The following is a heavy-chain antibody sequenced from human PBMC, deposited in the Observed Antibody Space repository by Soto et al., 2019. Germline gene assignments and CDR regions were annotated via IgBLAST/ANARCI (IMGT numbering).Heavy chain of an antibody. Sequence: ASVKVSCKASGYTFTSYGISWVRQALGQGLEWMGWISAYNGNTNYAQKLQGRVTMTTDTSTSTAYMELRSLRSDDTAVYYCARKYYYASPNAFDIWGQGTMVTVSS. CDR2: ISAYNGNT. J-gene: IGHJ3*02. V-gene: IGHV1-18*01. CDR3: ARKYYYASPNAFDI. CDR1: GYTFTSYG. D-gene: IGHD3-10*01.